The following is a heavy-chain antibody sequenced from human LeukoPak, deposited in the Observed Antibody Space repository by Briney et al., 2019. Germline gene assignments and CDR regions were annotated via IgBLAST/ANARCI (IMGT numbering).Heavy chain of an antibody. CDR1: RFSFSNYG. V-gene: IGHV3-23*01. J-gene: IGHJ4*02. CDR3: ARQPTAWYVDY. Sequence: GGSLRLSCAASRFSFSNYGMSWVRQAPGKGLEWVSGVSASGASTYSEDSVKGRFIISRDNSKNTVFLQMNSLRAEDTAVYYCARQPTAWYVDYWGQGILVTVSS. CDR2: VSASGAST. D-gene: IGHD1-1*01.